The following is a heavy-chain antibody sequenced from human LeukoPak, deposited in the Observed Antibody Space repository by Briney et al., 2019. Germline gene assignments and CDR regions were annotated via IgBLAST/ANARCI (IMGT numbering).Heavy chain of an antibody. J-gene: IGHJ4*02. CDR3: ARDVIAGAGGGGGKDY. CDR1: GFTFSNYA. Sequence: GGSLRLSCAASGFTFSNYAMHWVRQAPGKGLEWVAAISYDGSNKYYADSVKGRFTISRDNSKNTLYLQMNSLRAEDTGVYSCARDVIAGAGGGGGKDYWGQGTLVTVSS. D-gene: IGHD6-13*01. V-gene: IGHV3-30-3*01. CDR2: ISYDGSNK.